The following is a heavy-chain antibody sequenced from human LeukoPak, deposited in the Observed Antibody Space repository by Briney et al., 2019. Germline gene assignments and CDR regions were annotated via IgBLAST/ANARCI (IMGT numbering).Heavy chain of an antibody. V-gene: IGHV3-30*18. D-gene: IGHD2-2*01. CDR2: ISYDGSNK. J-gene: IGHJ5*02. CDR1: GFAFSSFA. CDR3: AKGYCSSTSCYPFDP. Sequence: GGSLRLSCAASGFAFSSFAMSWVRQAPGKGLEWVAVISYDGSNKYYADSVKGRFTISRDNSKNKLYQQMKSLRAEDTAVYYCAKGYCSSTSCYPFDPWGQGTLVTVSS.